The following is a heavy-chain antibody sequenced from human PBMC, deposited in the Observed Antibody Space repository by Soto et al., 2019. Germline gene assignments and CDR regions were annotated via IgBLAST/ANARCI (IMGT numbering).Heavy chain of an antibody. CDR2: ISGSGDST. Sequence: LRLSCAASGFTFSSYAMSWVRQAPGKGLEWVSAISGSGDSTFYADSVKGRFTISRDNSKNTLYLQMNSLRAEDTAVYYCAKDLLYFDYWGQGTLVTVSS. J-gene: IGHJ4*02. CDR3: AKDLLYFDY. CDR1: GFTFSSYA. V-gene: IGHV3-23*01.